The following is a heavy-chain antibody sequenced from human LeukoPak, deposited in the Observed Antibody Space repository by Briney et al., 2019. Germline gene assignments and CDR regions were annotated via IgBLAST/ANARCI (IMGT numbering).Heavy chain of an antibody. J-gene: IGHJ4*02. D-gene: IGHD3-9*01. CDR1: GFTFSSYG. V-gene: IGHV3-30*18. CDR2: ISYDRSNK. CDR3: AKGLRYSDN. Sequence: GRSLRLSCAASGFTFSSYGMHWVRQAPAKGLEWVAVISYDRSNKYYADSVKGRFTISRDNSKNTLYLQMNSLRAENTAVYYCAKGLRYSDNWGQGTLVTVSS.